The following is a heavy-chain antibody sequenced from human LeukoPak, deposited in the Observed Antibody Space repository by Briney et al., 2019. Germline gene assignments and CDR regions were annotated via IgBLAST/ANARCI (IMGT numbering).Heavy chain of an antibody. CDR1: GFTFSDYY. Sequence: PGGSLRLSCAASGFTFSDYYMSWIRQAPGKGLEWVSGISGSGGSTYYGDSVKGRFTISRDNSKNTLYLQMNSLRAEDTAVYYCVKDYGDYAVRDAFDIWGQGTMVTVSS. J-gene: IGHJ3*02. CDR2: ISGSGGST. CDR3: VKDYGDYAVRDAFDI. D-gene: IGHD4-17*01. V-gene: IGHV3-23*01.